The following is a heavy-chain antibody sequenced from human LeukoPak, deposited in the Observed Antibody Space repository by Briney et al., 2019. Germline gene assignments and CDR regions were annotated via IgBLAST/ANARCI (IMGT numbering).Heavy chain of an antibody. CDR1: GYSFSIYW. CDR3: ARTYVWGSYRTFDY. J-gene: IGHJ4*02. D-gene: IGHD3-16*02. CDR2: IYPGDSDT. V-gene: IGHV5-51*01. Sequence: GESLQISCKGSGYSFSIYWIGWVRQMPGKGLEWMGIIYPGDSDTRYSPSFQGQVTISADKSISTAYLQWSSLKASDTAMYYCARTYVWGSYRTFDYWGQGTLVTVSS.